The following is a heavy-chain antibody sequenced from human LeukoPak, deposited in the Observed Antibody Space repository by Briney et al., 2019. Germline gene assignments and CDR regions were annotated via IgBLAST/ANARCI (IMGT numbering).Heavy chain of an antibody. D-gene: IGHD3-3*01. V-gene: IGHV3-30*18. CDR1: GFTFTCG. CDR2: ISSSDGNSK. CDR3: AKWSGNRPLYYFDY. J-gene: IGHJ4*02. Sequence: GTSLRLSCATSGFTFTCGMHWVRQASGKGLEWVAAISSSDGNSKYYADSVKGRFTISRDNSKNTVYLQMNSLRADDTAVYYCAKWSGNRPLYYFDYWGQGTLVTVSS.